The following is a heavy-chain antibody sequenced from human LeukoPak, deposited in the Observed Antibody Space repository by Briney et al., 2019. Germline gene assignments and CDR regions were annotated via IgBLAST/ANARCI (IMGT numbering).Heavy chain of an antibody. CDR3: ARDNDYGDYAGGR. D-gene: IGHD4-17*01. Sequence: ASVKVSCKGSGYTLSNHAFSWVRQAPGQGLEWMGWISAYNGNTNYAQKLQGRVTMTTDTSTSTAYMELRSLRSDDTAVYYCARDNDYGDYAGGRWGQGTLVTVSS. CDR1: GYTLSNHA. J-gene: IGHJ4*02. V-gene: IGHV1-18*04. CDR2: ISAYNGNT.